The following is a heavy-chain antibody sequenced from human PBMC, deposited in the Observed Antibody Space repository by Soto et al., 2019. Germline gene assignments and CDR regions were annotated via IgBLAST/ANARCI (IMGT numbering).Heavy chain of an antibody. CDR2: VSYDGTNK. Sequence: QVQLVESGGGVAQPGRSLGLSCAASGFTFSTYGMHWVRQAPGKGLEWVAVVSYDGTNKNYADSVKGRFTISRDNSENTVFLQMNSLRAEDTGVYYCAKDDYGMDVWGQGTTVTVSS. J-gene: IGHJ6*02. CDR3: AKDDYGMDV. V-gene: IGHV3-30*18. CDR1: GFTFSTYG.